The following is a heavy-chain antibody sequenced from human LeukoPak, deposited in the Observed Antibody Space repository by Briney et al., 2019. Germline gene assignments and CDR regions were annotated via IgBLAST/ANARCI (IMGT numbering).Heavy chain of an antibody. J-gene: IGHJ5*02. CDR3: ARESNNVVVPADKGWFDP. CDR1: GGSISSSSYY. Sequence: KPSETLSLTCTVSGGSISSSSYYWGWIRQPPGKGLEWIGSIYYSESTYYNPSLKSRVTISVDTSKNQFSLKLSSVTAADTAVYYCARESNNVVVPADKGWFDPWGQGTLVTVSS. D-gene: IGHD2-2*01. CDR2: IYYSEST. V-gene: IGHV4-39*01.